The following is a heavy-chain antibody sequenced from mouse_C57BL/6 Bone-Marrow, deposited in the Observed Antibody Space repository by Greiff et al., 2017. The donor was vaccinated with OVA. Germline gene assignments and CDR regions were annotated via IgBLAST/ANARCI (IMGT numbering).Heavy chain of an antibody. J-gene: IGHJ1*03. D-gene: IGHD2-3*01. CDR1: GFTFSDYY. Sequence: EVKLMESGGGLVQPGGSLKLSCAASGFTFSDYYMYWVRQTPEKRLEWVGYICNGGGSTYYPDIVKGRFTLSRDNANNTQYLHISRLKSEDTAVYYCGRRHDGCCRSFEVWGTGTTVTVSS. CDR3: GRRHDGCCRSFEV. V-gene: IGHV5-12*01. CDR2: ICNGGGST.